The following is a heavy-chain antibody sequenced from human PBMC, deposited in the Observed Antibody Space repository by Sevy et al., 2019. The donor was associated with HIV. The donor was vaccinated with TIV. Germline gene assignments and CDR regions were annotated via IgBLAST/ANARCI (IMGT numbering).Heavy chain of an antibody. CDR3: ATLYSGSYYRFDY. Sequence: GGSLRLSCAASGFTFSSYAMSWVRQAPGKGLEWVSAINGSGGSTYYADSVKGRFTISRDNSKNTLYLQMNSLRAEDTAVYYCATLYSGSYYRFDYWGQGTLVTVSS. V-gene: IGHV3-23*01. D-gene: IGHD1-26*01. CDR1: GFTFSSYA. J-gene: IGHJ4*02. CDR2: INGSGGST.